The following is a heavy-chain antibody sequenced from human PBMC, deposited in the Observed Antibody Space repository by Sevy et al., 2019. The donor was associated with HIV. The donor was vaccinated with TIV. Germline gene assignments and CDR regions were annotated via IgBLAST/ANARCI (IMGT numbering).Heavy chain of an antibody. V-gene: IGHV4-4*07. CDR3: AREGEDYSNYYYGMDV. J-gene: IGHJ6*02. D-gene: IGHD4-4*01. CDR1: GGSISSYY. Sequence: ETLSLTCTVSGGSISSYYWSWIRQPAGKGLEWIGRIYTSGSTNYNPSLKSRVTMSVDTSKNQFSLKLSSVTAADTAVYYCAREGEDYSNYYYGMDVWGQGTTVTVSS. CDR2: IYTSGST.